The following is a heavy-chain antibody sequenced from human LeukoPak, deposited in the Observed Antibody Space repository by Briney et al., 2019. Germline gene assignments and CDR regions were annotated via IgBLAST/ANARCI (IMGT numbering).Heavy chain of an antibody. CDR2: ISWNSGSI. J-gene: IGHJ3*02. D-gene: IGHD6-19*01. CDR3: AKDGQSLGIAVAGTGAAFDI. Sequence: GRSLRLSCAASGFTFDDYAMHWVRQAPGKGLEWVSGISWNSGSIGYADSVKGRFTISRDNAKNSLYLQMNSLRAEDTASYYCAKDGQSLGIAVAGTGAAFDIWGQGTMVTVSS. V-gene: IGHV3-9*01. CDR1: GFTFDDYA.